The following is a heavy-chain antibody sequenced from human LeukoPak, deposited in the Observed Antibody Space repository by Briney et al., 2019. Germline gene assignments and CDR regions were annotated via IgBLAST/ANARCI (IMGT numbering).Heavy chain of an antibody. J-gene: IGHJ4*02. Sequence: APVKVSCKTSGYTFSTYGINWVRQAPGQGLEWMGWISAYNGNTNYAQKLQGRVTMTTDTSTSTAYMELRSLRSDDTAVYYCARYYYDSSGYYLPFGYWGQGTLVTVSS. CDR2: ISAYNGNT. V-gene: IGHV1-18*01. CDR3: ARYYYDSSGYYLPFGY. CDR1: GYTFSTYG. D-gene: IGHD3-22*01.